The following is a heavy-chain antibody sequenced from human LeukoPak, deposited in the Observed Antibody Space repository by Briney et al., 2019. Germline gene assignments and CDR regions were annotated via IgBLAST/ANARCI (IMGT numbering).Heavy chain of an antibody. Sequence: KPSETLSLTCAVYGGSFSDYYWSWIRQPPGKGLEWIGEINQSGSTNYNPSLKSRVTISVDTSKNQFSLKLSSVTAADTAVYYCAGRHYYYDSSGNPGGFDPWGQGTLVTVSS. CDR2: INQSGST. CDR3: AGRHYYYDSSGNPGGFDP. J-gene: IGHJ5*02. V-gene: IGHV4-34*01. D-gene: IGHD3-22*01. CDR1: GGSFSDYY.